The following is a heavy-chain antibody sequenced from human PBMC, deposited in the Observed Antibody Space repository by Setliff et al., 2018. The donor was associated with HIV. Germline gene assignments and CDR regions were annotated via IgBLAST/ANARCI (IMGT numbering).Heavy chain of an antibody. J-gene: IGHJ3*02. CDR2: IYYSGST. CDR3: ATRYCSSTSRYAYDAFDI. Sequence: PSETLSLTCTVSGGSISSSSYYWGWIRQPPGKGLEWIGSIYYSGSTNYNPSLRSRVTISVDTSKNQFSLKLSSVTAADTAVYYCATRYCSSTSRYAYDAFDIWGQGTMVTVSS. V-gene: IGHV4-39*07. D-gene: IGHD2-2*01. CDR1: GGSISSSSYY.